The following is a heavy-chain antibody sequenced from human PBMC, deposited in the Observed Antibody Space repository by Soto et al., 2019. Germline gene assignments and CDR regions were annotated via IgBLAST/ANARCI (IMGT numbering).Heavy chain of an antibody. Sequence: GGSLRLSCAASGFTFSSYGMHWVRQAPGKGLEWVAVISYDGSNKYYADSVKGRFTISRDNSKNTLYLQMNSLRAEDTAVYYCAKKPFDYWGQGTLVTVSS. CDR2: ISYDGSNK. V-gene: IGHV3-30*18. J-gene: IGHJ4*02. CDR3: AKKPFDY. CDR1: GFTFSSYG.